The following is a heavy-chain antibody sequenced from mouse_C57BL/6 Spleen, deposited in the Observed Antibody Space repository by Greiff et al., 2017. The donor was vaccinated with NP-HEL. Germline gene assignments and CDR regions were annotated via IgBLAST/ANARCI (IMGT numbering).Heavy chain of an antibody. CDR1: GYTFTDYY. CDR3: ATLPVLYYGYDFYDMDY. V-gene: IGHV1-26*01. Sequence: VQLQQSGPELVKPGASVKISCKASGYTFTDYYMNWVKQSHGKSLEWIGDINPNNGGTSYNQKFKGKATLTVDKSSSTAYMELRSLTSEDSAVYYCATLPVLYYGYDFYDMDYWGQGTSVTVSS. D-gene: IGHD2-2*01. CDR2: INPNNGGT. J-gene: IGHJ4*01.